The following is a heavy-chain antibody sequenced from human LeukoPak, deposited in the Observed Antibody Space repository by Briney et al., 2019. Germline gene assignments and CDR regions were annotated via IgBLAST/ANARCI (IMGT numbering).Heavy chain of an antibody. Sequence: GGSLRLSCAASGFTFSTYGMHWVRQAPGKGLEWVAVIWFDGSNQYYVDSVRGRFSISRDNSKNNLYLQMNTLRAEDTGVYYCARDRGSGDSFDLWGQGAMVTVSS. V-gene: IGHV3-33*01. CDR3: ARDRGSGDSFDL. CDR1: GFTFSTYG. J-gene: IGHJ3*01. D-gene: IGHD6-19*01. CDR2: IWFDGSNQ.